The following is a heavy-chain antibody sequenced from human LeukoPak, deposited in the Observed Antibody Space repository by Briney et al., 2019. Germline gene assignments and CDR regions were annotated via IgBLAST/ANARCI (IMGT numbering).Heavy chain of an antibody. CDR1: GGSIRSSTSY. CDR3: AREEASYGIDY. J-gene: IGHJ4*02. Sequence: PSETLSLTCTVSGGSIRSSTSYWGWIRQPPGKGLEWIGSIYYSGSTYYSPSLKSRVTMSVDTSKNQFSLKVRSVTAADTAVHYCAREEASYGIDYWGQGALVTVSS. D-gene: IGHD1-26*01. V-gene: IGHV4-39*02. CDR2: IYYSGST.